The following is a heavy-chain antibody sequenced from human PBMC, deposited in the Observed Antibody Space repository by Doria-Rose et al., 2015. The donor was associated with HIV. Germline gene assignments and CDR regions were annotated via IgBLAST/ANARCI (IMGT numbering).Heavy chain of an antibody. D-gene: IGHD3-10*01. CDR2: ISSTSAYI. V-gene: IGHV3-21*01. CDR3: ATGVTLDY. Sequence: EVQLVESGGGLVRPGGSLRLSCATSGFTFSSHRINCVRQAPGKGLEWVSSISSTSAYINYADSVRGRFTISRDNARNSLYLQMDSLRAEDTAIYYCATGVTLDYWGQGTLVTVSS. CDR1: GFTFSSHR. J-gene: IGHJ4*02.